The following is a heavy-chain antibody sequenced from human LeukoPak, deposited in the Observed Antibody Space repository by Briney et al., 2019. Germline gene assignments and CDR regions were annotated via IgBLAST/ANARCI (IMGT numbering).Heavy chain of an antibody. CDR3: AREGPLAATADWFDS. J-gene: IGHJ5*01. CDR2: VYYSGHT. CDR1: GDSISGSRYY. Sequence: SETLSLTCTVSGDSISGSRYYGAWIRQPPGKGLEWIATVYYSGHTYHNPSLERRVTISADTSKTQFSLRVSSVTAADTAVYYCAREGPLAATADWFDSWSQGTQVTVSS. D-gene: IGHD1-26*01. V-gene: IGHV4-39*07.